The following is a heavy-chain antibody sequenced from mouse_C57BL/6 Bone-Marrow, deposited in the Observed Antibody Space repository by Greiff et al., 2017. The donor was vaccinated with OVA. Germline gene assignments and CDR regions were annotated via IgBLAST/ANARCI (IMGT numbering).Heavy chain of an antibody. CDR1: GFTFSNYW. CDR3: TVSWEGFDY. CDR2: IRLKSDNYAT. Sequence: EVMLVESGGGLVQPGGSMKLSCVASGFTFSNYWMNWVRQSPEKGLEWVAQIRLKSDNYATHYAESVKGRFTISRDDSKSSVYLQMNNLRAEDTGSYYCTVSWEGFDYWGQGTTLTVSS. J-gene: IGHJ2*01. V-gene: IGHV6-3*01. D-gene: IGHD4-1*01.